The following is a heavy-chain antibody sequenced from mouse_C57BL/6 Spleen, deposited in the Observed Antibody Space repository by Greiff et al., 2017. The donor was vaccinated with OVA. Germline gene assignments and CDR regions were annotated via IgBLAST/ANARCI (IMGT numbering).Heavy chain of an antibody. CDR2: IDPETGGT. D-gene: IGHD2-5*01. CDR1: GYTFTDYE. CDR3: TRSGYSNYVGFAY. V-gene: IGHV1-15*01. Sequence: QVHVKQSGAELVRPGASVTLSCKASGYTFTDYEMHWVKQTPVPGLEWIGAIDPETGGTAYNQKFKGKAILTADKSSSTAYMELRSLTSEDSAVYYCTRSGYSNYVGFAYWGQGTLVTVSA. J-gene: IGHJ3*01.